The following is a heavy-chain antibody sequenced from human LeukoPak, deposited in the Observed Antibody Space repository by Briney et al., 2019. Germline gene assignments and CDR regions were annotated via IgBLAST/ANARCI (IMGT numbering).Heavy chain of an antibody. CDR1: GFTVSSNY. CDR2: IYSGGST. D-gene: IGHD4-11*01. J-gene: IGHJ4*02. V-gene: IGHV3-53*01. CDR3: ARGSYLVTTTPADY. Sequence: GGSLRLSCAASGFTVSSNYMSWVRQAPGKGLEWVSVIYSGGSTYYADSVKGRFTISRDNAKNSLYPQMNSLRAEDTAVYYCARGSYLVTTTPADYWGQGTLVTVSS.